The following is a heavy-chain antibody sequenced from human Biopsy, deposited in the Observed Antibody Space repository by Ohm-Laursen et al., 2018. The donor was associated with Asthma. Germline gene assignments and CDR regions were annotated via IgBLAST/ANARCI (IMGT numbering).Heavy chain of an antibody. V-gene: IGHV3-30*18. CDR1: GFSFNSYG. J-gene: IGHJ3*02. D-gene: IGHD3-3*01. Sequence: SLRLSCAASGFSFNSYGMHLVRQAPVNWLEWLAVLSFDGRQTYYADSVKGRFTISRDNSKNTLYLQMNSLRAEDTAVYYCAKERYYDFWSGYPIWGQGTMVTVSS. CDR3: AKERYYDFWSGYPI. CDR2: LSFDGRQT.